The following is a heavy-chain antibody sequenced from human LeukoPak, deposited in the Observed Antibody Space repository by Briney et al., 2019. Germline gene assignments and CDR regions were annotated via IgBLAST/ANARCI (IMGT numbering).Heavy chain of an antibody. CDR3: ARSHSGWQGHNNWFDP. V-gene: IGHV4-38-2*01. J-gene: IGHJ5*02. D-gene: IGHD6-19*01. CDR1: GYSISSGEY. CDR2: IYHTGST. Sequence: PSETLSLTCEVSGYSISSGEYWGWIRQPPGKGLEWIGSIYHTGSTYYNPSLKSRVSISVDTSKNQFSLKFTSVTAADTAVYYCARSHSGWQGHNNWFDPWGQGTLVTVSS.